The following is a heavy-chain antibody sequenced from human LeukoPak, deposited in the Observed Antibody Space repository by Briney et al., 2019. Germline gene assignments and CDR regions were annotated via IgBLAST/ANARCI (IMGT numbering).Heavy chain of an antibody. J-gene: IGHJ4*02. D-gene: IGHD3-10*01. CDR3: ARQGRSGTNLYRFDY. CDR2: IYYTGIT. CDR1: GGSINSYF. Sequence: SETLSLTCTVSGGSINSYFWSWIRQPPGKGLEWIGYIYYTGITDYNPSLKSRITISVDTSKIQFSLKLTSVSAADTAVYYCARQGRSGTNLYRFDYWGPGTLVTVSS. V-gene: IGHV4-59*08.